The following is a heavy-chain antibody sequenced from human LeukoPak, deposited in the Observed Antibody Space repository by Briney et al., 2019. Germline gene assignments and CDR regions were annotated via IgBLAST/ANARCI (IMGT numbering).Heavy chain of an antibody. V-gene: IGHV4-39*02. CDR3: ARVRDGYNRNWAY. D-gene: IGHD5-24*01. Sequence: KSSETLSLTCTASGGSISSSIYYWGWFRQPPGKGLEWIGSIYYNVATYYNSSLKSRVTISVDTSKNHLSLKLSSVTAADTAVYYCARVRDGYNRNWAYWGQGTLVTVSS. CDR1: GGSISSSIYY. CDR2: IYYNVAT. J-gene: IGHJ4*02.